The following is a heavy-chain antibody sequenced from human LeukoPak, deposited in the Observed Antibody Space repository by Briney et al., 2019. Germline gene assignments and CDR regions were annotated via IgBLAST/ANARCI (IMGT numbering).Heavy chain of an antibody. J-gene: IGHJ3*01. CDR3: VRDDYHGRAYDAFDV. Sequence: GASVKVSCKASGYTFTGNYIHWVRQAPGQGLEWMGWINPNSGATNWLQKLQGRLTMTRDTSISTAYMELSSLTSDDTAVYYCVRDDYHGRAYDAFDVWGQGTMVTVSS. D-gene: IGHD4/OR15-4a*01. CDR2: INPNSGAT. V-gene: IGHV1-2*02. CDR1: GYTFTGNY.